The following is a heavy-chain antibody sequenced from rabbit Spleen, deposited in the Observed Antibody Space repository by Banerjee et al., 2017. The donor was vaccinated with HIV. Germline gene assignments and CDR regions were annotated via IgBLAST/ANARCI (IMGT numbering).Heavy chain of an antibody. CDR3: VRDQAGYAGYGPWYFNL. Sequence: EESGGGLVQPEGSLTLTCTASGFSFSSSYWICWVRQAPGKGLEWIACIYAGSSGSTSYASWVNGRFTVSRHNAQNTLYLQLNSLTGADTATYFCVRDQAGYAGYGPWYFNLWGQGTLVTVS. D-gene: IGHD7-1*01. V-gene: IGHV1S45*01. J-gene: IGHJ4*01. CDR2: IYAGSSGST. CDR1: GFSFSSSYW.